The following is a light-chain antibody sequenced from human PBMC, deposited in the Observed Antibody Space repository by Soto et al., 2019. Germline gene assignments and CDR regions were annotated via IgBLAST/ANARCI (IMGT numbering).Light chain of an antibody. Sequence: DIQMTQSPSTLSASVGDRVTITCRASQSISSWLAWYQQKPGKAPKLLIYKASSLESGVPSRFSGSGSGTEFTLTIRSLQPDDFATYYCQHYNSSPWTFCQGTKVEIK. V-gene: IGKV1-5*03. CDR1: QSISSW. CDR2: KAS. J-gene: IGKJ1*01. CDR3: QHYNSSPWT.